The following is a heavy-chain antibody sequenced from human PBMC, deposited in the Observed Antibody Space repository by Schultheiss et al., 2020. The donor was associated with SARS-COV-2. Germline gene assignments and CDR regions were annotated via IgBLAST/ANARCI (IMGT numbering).Heavy chain of an antibody. D-gene: IGHD2-15*01. CDR3: AKDDTGLGIYYYHYGMDV. CDR1: GFTFSSYW. CDR2: IYSGGST. Sequence: GESLKISCAASGFTFSSYWMHWVRQAPGKGLEWVSVIYSGGSTYYADSVKGRFTISRDNSKNTLYLQMNSLRAEDTAVYYCAKDDTGLGIYYYHYGMDVWGQGTTVTVSS. J-gene: IGHJ6*02. V-gene: IGHV3-53*01.